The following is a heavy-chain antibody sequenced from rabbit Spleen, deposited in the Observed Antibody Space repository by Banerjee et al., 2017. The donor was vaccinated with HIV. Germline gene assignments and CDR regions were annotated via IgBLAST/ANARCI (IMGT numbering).Heavy chain of an antibody. J-gene: IGHJ4*01. CDR3: ARDLVAVIGWNFNL. D-gene: IGHD1-1*01. V-gene: IGHV1S45*01. CDR1: GLDFSSRYW. Sequence: QEQLVESGGGLVKPGASPTLTCKASGLDFSSRYWICWVRQTPGKGLEWIACIDVGQSGSTYYATWARGRVTMSRTSSTTVTLQMTSLTAADTATYFCARDLVAVIGWNFNLWGPGTLVTVS. CDR2: IDVGQSGST.